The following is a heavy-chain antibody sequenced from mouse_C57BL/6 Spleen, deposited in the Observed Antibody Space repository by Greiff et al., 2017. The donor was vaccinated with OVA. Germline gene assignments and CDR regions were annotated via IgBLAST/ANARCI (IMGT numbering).Heavy chain of an antibody. CDR3: ARGITTVVAHYYAMDY. CDR1: GFNIKDYY. Sequence: EVMLVESGAELVKPGASVKLSCTASGFNIKDYYMHWVKQRTEQGLEWIGRIDPEDGETKYAPKFQGKATITADTSSNTAYLQLSSLTSEDTAVYYCARGITTVVAHYYAMDYWGQGTSVTVSS. V-gene: IGHV14-2*01. CDR2: IDPEDGET. D-gene: IGHD1-1*01. J-gene: IGHJ4*01.